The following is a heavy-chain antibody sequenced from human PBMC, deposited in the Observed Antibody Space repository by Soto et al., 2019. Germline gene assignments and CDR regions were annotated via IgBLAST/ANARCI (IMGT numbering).Heavy chain of an antibody. J-gene: IGHJ4*02. CDR1: GFTFSSYA. Sequence: GGSLRLSCAASGFTFSSYAMSWVRQAPGKGLEWVSAISGSGGSTYYADSVKGRFTISRDNSKNTPYLQMNSLRAEDTAVYYCAKGSSPGIAAAGTLFHYWGQGTLVTVSS. CDR3: AKGSSPGIAAAGTLFHY. CDR2: ISGSGGST. V-gene: IGHV3-23*01. D-gene: IGHD6-13*01.